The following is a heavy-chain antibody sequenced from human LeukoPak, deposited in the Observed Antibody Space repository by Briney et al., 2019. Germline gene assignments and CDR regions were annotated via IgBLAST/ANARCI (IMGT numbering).Heavy chain of an antibody. J-gene: IGHJ6*02. V-gene: IGHV3-23*01. D-gene: IGHD6-13*01. CDR2: ISGSGGST. Sequence: GGSLRLSCAASGFTFSSYAMSWVRQAPGKGLEWVSAISGSGGSTYYADSVKGRFTISRDNSKNTLYLQINSLRAEDTAVYYCAKVWGAAAGLHYGMDVWGQGTTVTVSS. CDR3: AKVWGAAAGLHYGMDV. CDR1: GFTFSSYA.